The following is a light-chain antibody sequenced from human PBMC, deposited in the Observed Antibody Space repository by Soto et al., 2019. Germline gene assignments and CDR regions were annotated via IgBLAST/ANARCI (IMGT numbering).Light chain of an antibody. V-gene: IGKV3D-15*01. CDR3: QHYNNWPLT. CDR1: QSVSTY. J-gene: IGKJ4*01. CDR2: GAS. Sequence: EVVLTQSPATLSLSPGERATLSCRASQSVSTYLAWYQQKPGQAPRLLMYGASSRASGVPDRFSASPSGTDFTLTINSLQSEDFAVYHCQHYNNWPLTFGGGTKGDSK.